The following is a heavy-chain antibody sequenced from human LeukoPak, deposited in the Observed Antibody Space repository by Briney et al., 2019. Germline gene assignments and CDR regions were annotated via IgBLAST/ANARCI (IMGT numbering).Heavy chain of an antibody. CDR2: IHHSGST. D-gene: IGHD3-10*01. V-gene: IGHV4-59*08. Sequence: SETLSLTCTVSGGSISNYYCSWIRQPPGKGLEWIGCIHHSGSTNYNPSLKSRVTISVDTSKNQFSLKLSSVTAADTAVYYCARLGGSGSYNTYYFDYWGQGTLVTVSS. CDR3: ARLGGSGSYNTYYFDY. J-gene: IGHJ4*02. CDR1: GGSISNYY.